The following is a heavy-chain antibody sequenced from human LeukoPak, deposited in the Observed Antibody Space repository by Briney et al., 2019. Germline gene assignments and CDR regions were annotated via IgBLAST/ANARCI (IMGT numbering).Heavy chain of an antibody. D-gene: IGHD3-22*01. CDR1: GFTFSTYA. J-gene: IGHJ4*02. CDR3: AKATKAIVVDNYFDF. CDR2: ISANGGGA. Sequence: GGSLRLSCAASGFTFSTYAMSWVRQAPGKGLEWVSAISANGGGAYYADSVKGRFTISRDNSEDTLYLQLKSLRAGDTAVYYCAKATKAIVVDNYFDFWGQGTPVTVSS. V-gene: IGHV3-23*01.